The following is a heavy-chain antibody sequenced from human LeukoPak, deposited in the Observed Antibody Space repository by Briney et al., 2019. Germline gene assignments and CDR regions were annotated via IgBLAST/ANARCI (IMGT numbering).Heavy chain of an antibody. CDR1: GFTFSNYE. J-gene: IGHJ4*02. CDR3: ARVEYGVAMLRH. CDR2: ISSSGNSI. D-gene: IGHD3-3*01. V-gene: IGHV3-48*03. Sequence: GGSLRLSCVVSGFTFSNYEMNWVRQAPGKGLEWVSYISSSGNSIYYVDSVKARFTIYRDNAKNSLYLQMNSLRAEDTAVYYCARVEYGVAMLRHWGQGTLVTVSS.